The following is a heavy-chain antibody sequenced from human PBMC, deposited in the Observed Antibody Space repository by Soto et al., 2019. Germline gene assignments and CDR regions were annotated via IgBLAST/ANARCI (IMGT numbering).Heavy chain of an antibody. CDR3: AKASVNDGDYIWGSYEDYFDY. V-gene: IGHV3-9*01. J-gene: IGHJ4*02. CDR2: ISWNSGSI. CDR1: GFTFDDYA. Sequence: GGSLRLSCAASGFTFDDYAMHWVRQAPGKGLEWVSGISWNSGSIGYADSVKGRFTISRDNAKNSLYLQMNSLRAEDTALYYCAKASVNDGDYIWGSYEDYFDYWGQGTLVTVSS. D-gene: IGHD3-16*01.